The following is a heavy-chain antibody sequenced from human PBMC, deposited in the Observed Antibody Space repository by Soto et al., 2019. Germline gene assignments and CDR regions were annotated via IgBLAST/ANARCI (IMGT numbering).Heavy chain of an antibody. D-gene: IGHD3-3*01. Sequence: GGSLRLSCAVSGFTLSNAWMSWVRQAPGKGLEWVGRIKSKPDGGTTDYAAPVKGRFTISRDDSKNTLYLQMNILKTEDTAVYYCTTGGFGVVIKTLYYFDYWGQGTLVTVSS. CDR3: TTGGFGVVIKTLYYFDY. V-gene: IGHV3-15*01. CDR2: IKSKPDGGTT. J-gene: IGHJ4*02. CDR1: GFTLSNAW.